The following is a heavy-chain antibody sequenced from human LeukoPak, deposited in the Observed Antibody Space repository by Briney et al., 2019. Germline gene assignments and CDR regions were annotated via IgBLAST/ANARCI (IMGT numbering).Heavy chain of an antibody. Sequence: PSETLSLTCAVSGGSISSSSYYWGWIRQPPGKGLVWIGSIYYSGSIYYNPSLKSRVTISVDTSKNQYSLKLSSVTAADTAVYYCARLPAGYCSSTSCYHAFDIWGQGTMVTVSS. CDR2: IYYSGSI. CDR3: ARLPAGYCSSTSCYHAFDI. D-gene: IGHD2-2*01. V-gene: IGHV4-39*01. CDR1: GGSISSSSYY. J-gene: IGHJ3*02.